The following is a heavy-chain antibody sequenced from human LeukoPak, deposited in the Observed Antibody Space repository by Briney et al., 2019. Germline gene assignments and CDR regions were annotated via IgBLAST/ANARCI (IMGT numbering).Heavy chain of an antibody. Sequence: PSEILSLTCAVYGASFSAYYWSWVRQSPRKGLEWIGEFHHSGSTNNNPSLKSRVTLSVDMSQTQFSLKLTSFTLETPPCLSFATEEGYNAYWGQGILVTV. J-gene: IGHJ4*02. D-gene: IGHD5-24*01. CDR2: FHHSGST. V-gene: IGHV4-34*03. CDR3: ATEEGYNAY. CDR1: GASFSAYY.